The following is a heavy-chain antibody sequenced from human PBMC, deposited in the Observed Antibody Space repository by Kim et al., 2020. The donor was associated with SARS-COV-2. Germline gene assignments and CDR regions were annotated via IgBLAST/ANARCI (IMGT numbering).Heavy chain of an antibody. V-gene: IGHV1-69*04. D-gene: IGHD6-19*01. J-gene: IGHJ2*01. CDR3: ARDADSSGWSGSWYFDL. CDR1: GGTFSSYA. CDR2: IIPILGIA. Sequence: SVKVSCKASGGTFSSYAISWVRQAPGQGLEWMGRIIPILGIANYAQKFQGRVTITADKSTSTAYMELSSLRSEDTAVYYCARDADSSGWSGSWYFDLWG.